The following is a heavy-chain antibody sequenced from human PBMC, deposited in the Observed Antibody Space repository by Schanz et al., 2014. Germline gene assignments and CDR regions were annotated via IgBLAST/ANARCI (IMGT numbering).Heavy chain of an antibody. D-gene: IGHD5-12*01. J-gene: IGHJ3*01. V-gene: IGHV3-23*04. CDR2: IYINSGST. CDR3: ARDEGRDGYNLAFDV. CDR1: GFTFSDHW. Sequence: VQLVESGGALVQPGGSLRLSCSASGFTFSDHWMSWVRQPPGKGLEWVSSIYINSGSTYYADSVKGRFIISGDSSKNTLFLQMNSLRAEDTAVYFCARDEGRDGYNLAFDVWGQGTLVTVSS.